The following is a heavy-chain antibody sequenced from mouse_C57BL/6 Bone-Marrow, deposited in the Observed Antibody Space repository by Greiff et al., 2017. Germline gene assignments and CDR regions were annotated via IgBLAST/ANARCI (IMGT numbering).Heavy chain of an antibody. J-gene: IGHJ1*03. CDR2: IHPNSGST. D-gene: IGHD2-10*01. Sequence: QVQLQQPGAELVKPGASVKLSCKASGYTFTSYWMHWVKQRPGQGLEWIGMIHPNSGSTNYNEKFKSKATLTVDKSSSTAYMQLSSLTSEDSAVYYWARSLLMARDWYFDVWGTGTTVTVSS. CDR1: GYTFTSYW. V-gene: IGHV1-64*01. CDR3: ARSLLMARDWYFDV.